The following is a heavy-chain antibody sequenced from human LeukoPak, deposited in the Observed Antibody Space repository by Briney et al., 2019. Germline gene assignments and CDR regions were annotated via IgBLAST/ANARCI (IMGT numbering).Heavy chain of an antibody. Sequence: SETLSLTCTVSDGSISTYYWSWIRQPAGKGLEWIGRIYTTGSTNYNPSLKSRVTMPVDTSKNQFSLKLTSVTAADTAVYYCARGGLPRENWFDPWGQGTLVTVSS. J-gene: IGHJ5*02. CDR2: IYTTGST. CDR3: ARGGLPRENWFDP. CDR1: DGSISTYY. D-gene: IGHD3/OR15-3a*01. V-gene: IGHV4-4*07.